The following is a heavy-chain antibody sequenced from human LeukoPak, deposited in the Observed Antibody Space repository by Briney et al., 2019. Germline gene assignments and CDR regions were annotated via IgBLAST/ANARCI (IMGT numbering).Heavy chain of an antibody. CDR1: GFTFNNYW. D-gene: IGHD3-3*01. V-gene: IGHV3-7*01. CDR2: TKSDGREK. Sequence: GGSLRLSCVASGFTFNNYWMTWVRQAPGKGLEWVANTKSDGREKYYAESVKGRVTISRDNAKDSLHLQINSLRVDDTAVYYCARGPSDFSISRFGVVVPRDGFDFWGQGTMVTVPS. CDR3: ARGPSDFSISRFGVVVPRDGFDF. J-gene: IGHJ3*01.